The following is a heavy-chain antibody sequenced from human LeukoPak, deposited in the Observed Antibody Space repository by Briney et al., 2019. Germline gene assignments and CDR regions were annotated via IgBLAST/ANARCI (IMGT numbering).Heavy chain of an antibody. CDR1: GFTFSSYA. J-gene: IGHJ4*02. CDR3: QRDGGILGGVQGQ. Sequence: GGSLRLSCAASGFTFSSYAMSWVRQSPGKGLEWVSAISGGGGSTYYADSVKGRFTISRDNSKNTLYLQMNSLRAEHTAVYYCQRDGGILGGVQGQWRRGTLVTVSS. V-gene: IGHV3-23*01. CDR2: ISGGGGST. D-gene: IGHD3-10*02.